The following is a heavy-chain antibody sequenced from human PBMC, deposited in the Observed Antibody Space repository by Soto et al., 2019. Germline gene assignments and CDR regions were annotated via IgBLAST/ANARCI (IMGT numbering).Heavy chain of an antibody. Sequence: ASVKVSCKASGGTFSRYSITWVRQAPGHGLEWIGRIIPIFGIASYAQKFQDRVTMTTATSTNTVFLELRSLKSDDTAIYYCARDRLRGYDSSGFYSWGQGTMVIVSS. CDR1: GGTFSRYS. V-gene: IGHV1-69*04. CDR3: ARDRLRGYDSSGFYS. CDR2: IIPIFGIA. D-gene: IGHD3-22*01. J-gene: IGHJ4*02.